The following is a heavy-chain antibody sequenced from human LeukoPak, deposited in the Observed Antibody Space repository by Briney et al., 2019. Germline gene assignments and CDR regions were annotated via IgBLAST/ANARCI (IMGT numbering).Heavy chain of an antibody. V-gene: IGHV4-61*02. Sequence: SQTLSLTCTVSGGSINSGNYYWNWIRQPAGKGLEWIGRIYTSGSTNYNPSLKSRVTMSVDTSKNQFSLKLSSVTAADTAVYYCARELPYYYGWFDPWGQGTLVTVSS. D-gene: IGHD3-10*01. CDR1: GGSINSGNYY. J-gene: IGHJ5*02. CDR2: IYTSGST. CDR3: ARELPYYYGWFDP.